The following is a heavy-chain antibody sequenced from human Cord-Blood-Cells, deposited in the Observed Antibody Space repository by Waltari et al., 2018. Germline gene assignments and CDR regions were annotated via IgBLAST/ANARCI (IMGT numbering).Heavy chain of an antibody. V-gene: IGHV1-2*02. Sequence: QVQLVQSGAEVKKPGASVKVSCKASGYTFTGYYMHWVRQAPGQGLEWMGWINPNSGGTSYAQKFQGRVTMTRDTSISTAYMELSRLRSDDTAVYYCARANWGHWGYYFDYWGQGTLVTVSS. CDR1: GYTFTGYY. CDR2: INPNSGGT. CDR3: ARANWGHWGYYFDY. D-gene: IGHD7-27*01. J-gene: IGHJ4*02.